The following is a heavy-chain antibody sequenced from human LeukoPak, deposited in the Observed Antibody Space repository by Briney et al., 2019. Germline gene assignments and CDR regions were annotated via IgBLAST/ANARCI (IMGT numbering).Heavy chain of an antibody. CDR3: ARGVPGRYTPRGYFDY. D-gene: IGHD1-26*01. V-gene: IGHV1-2*02. CDR2: LNPNSGGT. Sequence: ASVKASCKASGYTFTGYYMHWVRQAPGQGLEWMGWLNPNSGGTYYAQKLQGRVTMTTDTSTSTAYMELRSLRSDDTAVYYCARGVPGRYTPRGYFDYWGQGTLVTVSS. J-gene: IGHJ4*02. CDR1: GYTFTGYY.